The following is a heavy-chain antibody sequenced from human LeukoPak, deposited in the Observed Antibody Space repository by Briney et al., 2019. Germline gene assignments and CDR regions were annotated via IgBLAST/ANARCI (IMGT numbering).Heavy chain of an antibody. V-gene: IGHV3-11*04. Sequence: GGPLRLSCAASGFTFSDYYISWIRKAPGKGLEWVSYISSSGSTIYYADSVKGRFTISRDNAKSSLYLQMNGLRAEDTAVYYCARAGDIRYPTAWYWGQGTLFTVSS. J-gene: IGHJ4*02. CDR2: ISSSGSTI. CDR1: GFTFSDYY. CDR3: ARAGDIRYPTAWY. D-gene: IGHD2-15*01.